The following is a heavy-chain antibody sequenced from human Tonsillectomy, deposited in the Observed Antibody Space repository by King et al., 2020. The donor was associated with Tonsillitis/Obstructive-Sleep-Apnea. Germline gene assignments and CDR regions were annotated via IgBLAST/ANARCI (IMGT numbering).Heavy chain of an antibody. J-gene: IGHJ3*01. V-gene: IGHV3-64D*06. D-gene: IGHD3/OR15-3a*01. CDR1: GFTFSSCV. CDR3: VKDLQGLGSFDF. Sequence: VQLVESGGGLVQPGGSLRVSCSASGFTFSSCVMHWVRQAPGKGLEHVSGISSNGDSTYYADPVKGRFTISRDNSKNTLHLQMSSLRAEDTAVYYCVKDLQGLGSFDFWGQGTMVTVAS. CDR2: ISSNGDST.